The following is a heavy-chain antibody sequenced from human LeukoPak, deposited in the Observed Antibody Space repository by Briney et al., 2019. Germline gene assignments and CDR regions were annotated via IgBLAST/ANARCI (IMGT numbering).Heavy chain of an antibody. CDR3: ARDRTYYGSGSLNPSYFDY. Sequence: ASVKVSCKASGYTFTSYDINWVRQATGQGLEWMGWMNPNSGNTGYAQKFQGRVTMTRNTSISTAYMELSSLRSEDTAVYYCARDRTYYGSGSLNPSYFDYWGQGTLVTVSS. CDR2: MNPNSGNT. V-gene: IGHV1-8*01. J-gene: IGHJ4*02. CDR1: GYTFTSYD. D-gene: IGHD3-10*01.